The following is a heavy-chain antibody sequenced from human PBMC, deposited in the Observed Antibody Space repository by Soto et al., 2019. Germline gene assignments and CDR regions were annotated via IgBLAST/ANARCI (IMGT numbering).Heavy chain of an antibody. J-gene: IGHJ6*02. CDR3: ASEPTTIFGVVPSRSGMDV. CDR2: ISAYNGNT. Sequence: GASVKVSCKASGYTFTSYGISWVRQAPGQGLEWMGWISAYNGNTNYAQKLQGRVTMTTDTSTSTAYMELRSLRSDDTAVYYCASEPTTIFGVVPSRSGMDVWGQVTTVTVSS. CDR1: GYTFTSYG. V-gene: IGHV1-18*04. D-gene: IGHD3-3*01.